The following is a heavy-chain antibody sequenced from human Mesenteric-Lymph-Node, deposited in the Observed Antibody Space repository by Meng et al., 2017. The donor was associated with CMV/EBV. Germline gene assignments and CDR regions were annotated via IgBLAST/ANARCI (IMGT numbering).Heavy chain of an antibody. CDR3: ARQMATIGAFDY. V-gene: IGHV3-21*01. Sequence: GGSLRLSCAASGFTFSSYSMNWVRQAPGKGLEWVSSISSSSSYIYYADSVKGRFTISRDNAKNSLYLQMNSLRAEDTAVYYCARQMATIGAFDYWGQGTLVTVSS. CDR1: GFTFSSYS. J-gene: IGHJ4*02. D-gene: IGHD5-24*01. CDR2: ISSSSSYI.